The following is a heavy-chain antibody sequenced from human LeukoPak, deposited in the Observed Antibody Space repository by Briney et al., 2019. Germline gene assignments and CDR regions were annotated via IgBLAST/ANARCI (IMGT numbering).Heavy chain of an antibody. V-gene: IGHV3-48*03. CDR2: ITSGASVI. CDR1: AFSFETYH. J-gene: IGHJ4*02. D-gene: IGHD3-16*01. Sequence: GRSLRLFCVASAFSFETYHMDSARLAPGKGLEWLSCITSGASVIYYAECVKGRFTICRDDAMISVFLQMSGLTVEDTAVYYCARKRLAELGDETSFGGTLFDSWGQGPLVIVSS. CDR3: ARKRLAELGDETSFGGTLFDS.